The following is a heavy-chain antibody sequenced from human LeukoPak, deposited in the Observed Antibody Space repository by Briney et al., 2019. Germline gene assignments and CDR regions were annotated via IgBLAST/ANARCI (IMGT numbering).Heavy chain of an antibody. J-gene: IGHJ4*02. CDR3: ASSGRRYSSSWSALTDY. Sequence: PGGSLRLSCAASGFTFSSYSMNWVRQAPGKGREWVSSISSSSSYIYYADSGKGRFTISRDNAKNSLYLQMNSLRAEDTAVYYCASSGRRYSSSWSALTDYWGQGTLVTVSS. D-gene: IGHD6-13*01. V-gene: IGHV3-21*01. CDR1: GFTFSSYS. CDR2: ISSSSSYI.